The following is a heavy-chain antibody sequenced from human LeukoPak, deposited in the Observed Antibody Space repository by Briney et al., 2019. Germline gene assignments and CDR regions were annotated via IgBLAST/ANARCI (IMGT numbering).Heavy chain of an antibody. CDR2: ISSKGTYI. J-gene: IGHJ4*02. D-gene: IGHD1-26*01. CDR3: ARVVDTGYFDF. V-gene: IGHV3-21*06. CDR1: GFTFSASN. Sequence: GGSLRLSCEVSGFTFSASNMNWVRQAPGKGLEWVSYISSKGTYINYADSVKGRFTISRDNAKSSVYLQMTSLRAEDMAVYYCARVVDTGYFDFWGQGTLVTVSS.